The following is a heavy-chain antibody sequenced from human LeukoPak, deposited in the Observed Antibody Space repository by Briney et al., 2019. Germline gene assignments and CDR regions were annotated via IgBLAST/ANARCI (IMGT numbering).Heavy chain of an antibody. CDR2: IYYSGST. V-gene: IGHV4-39*02. CDR1: GGSISSSSYY. J-gene: IGHJ6*03. CDR3: AGDSGSYSGYYYYYYMDV. Sequence: SETLSLTCTVSGGSISSSSYYWGWIRQPPGKGLEWIGSIYYSGSTYYNPSLKSRVTISVDTSKNQFSLKLSSVTAADTAVYYCAGDSGSYSGYYYYYYMDVWGKGTTVTVSS. D-gene: IGHD1-26*01.